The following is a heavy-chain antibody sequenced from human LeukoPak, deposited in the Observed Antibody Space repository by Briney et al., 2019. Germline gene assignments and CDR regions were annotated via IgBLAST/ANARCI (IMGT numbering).Heavy chain of an antibody. CDR3: AREGRKYDSSGYYSFDY. CDR1: GFTFSSYW. V-gene: IGHV3-7*03. Sequence: PGGSLRLSCAASGFTFSSYWMSWVRQAPGKGLEWVANIKQDGSEKYYVDSVKGRFTISRDNAKNSLYLQMNSLRAEDTAVYYCAREGRKYDSSGYYSFDYWGQGTLVTVS. J-gene: IGHJ4*02. D-gene: IGHD3-22*01. CDR2: IKQDGSEK.